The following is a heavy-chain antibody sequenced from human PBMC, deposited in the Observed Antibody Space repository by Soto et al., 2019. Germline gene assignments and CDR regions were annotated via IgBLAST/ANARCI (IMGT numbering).Heavy chain of an antibody. CDR2: ISGDGGAK. CDR3: AKRSSDCRGDSCYSTPAN. J-gene: IGHJ4*02. CDR1: GFTFRNYP. V-gene: IGHV3-23*01. D-gene: IGHD2-15*01. Sequence: GGSLRLSCAPSGFTFRNYPMNWVRQAPGKGLEWVSVISGDGGAKYYADSVRGRFTISRDNSKNTVYLQLNRLEAEDTAIYYCAKRSSDCRGDSCYSTPANWGQGTLVTVSS.